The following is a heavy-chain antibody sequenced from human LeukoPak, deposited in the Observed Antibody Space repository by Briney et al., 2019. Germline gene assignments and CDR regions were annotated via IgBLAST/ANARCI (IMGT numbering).Heavy chain of an antibody. V-gene: IGHV4-59*08. Sequence: SETLSLTCTVSGGSISSYYWSWIRQPPGKGLEWIGYIYYSGSTNYNPSHKSRVTISVDTSKNQFSLKLSSVTAADTAVYYCARGGITMVRGVISYWGQGALGTVSS. D-gene: IGHD3-10*01. CDR3: ARGGITMVRGVISY. J-gene: IGHJ4*02. CDR2: IYYSGST. CDR1: GGSISSYY.